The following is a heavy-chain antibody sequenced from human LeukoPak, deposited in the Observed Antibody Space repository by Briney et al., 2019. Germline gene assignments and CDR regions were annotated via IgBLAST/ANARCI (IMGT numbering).Heavy chain of an antibody. V-gene: IGHV4-61*02. Sequence: PSQTLSLTCTVSGASISSGTYYWSWIRQPAGKGLEWIGRFYISGSTNYNPSLKSRVTISVDTSKNQFSLKLSSVTAADTAVYYCARSISSSWYDGFGLYYYYYYMDVWGKGTTVTISS. CDR2: FYISGST. D-gene: IGHD6-13*01. J-gene: IGHJ6*03. CDR3: ARSISSSWYDGFGLYYYYYYMDV. CDR1: GASISSGTYY.